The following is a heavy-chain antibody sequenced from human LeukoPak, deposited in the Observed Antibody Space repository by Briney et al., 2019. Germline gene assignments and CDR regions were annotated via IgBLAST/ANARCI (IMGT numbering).Heavy chain of an antibody. CDR2: IYYSGST. D-gene: IGHD6-13*01. CDR1: GGSISSYY. J-gene: IGHJ4*02. V-gene: IGHV4-59*08. Sequence: SEALSLTCTVSGGSISSYYWSWIRQPPGKGLEWIGYIYYSGSTNYNPSLKSRVTISVDTSKNQFSLKLSSVTAADTAVYYCARLYSSSWYYFDYWGQGTLVTVSS. CDR3: ARLYSSSWYYFDY.